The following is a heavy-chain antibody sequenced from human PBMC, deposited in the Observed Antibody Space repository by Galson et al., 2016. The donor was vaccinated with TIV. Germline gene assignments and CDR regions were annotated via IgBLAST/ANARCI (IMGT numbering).Heavy chain of an antibody. CDR1: GYTTTSYA. CDR3: ARDFGGSFSPFYGMDV. CDR2: INAGTGDT. J-gene: IGHJ6*02. D-gene: IGHD3-16*01. Sequence: SVKVSCKASGYTTTSYAMHWVRQAPGQRFEWMGWINAGTGDTKFSQKFQGRVTLARDTSASTVYMGLSSMTSEDTAVYYCARDFGGSFSPFYGMDVRGQGTTVTGSS. V-gene: IGHV1-3*01.